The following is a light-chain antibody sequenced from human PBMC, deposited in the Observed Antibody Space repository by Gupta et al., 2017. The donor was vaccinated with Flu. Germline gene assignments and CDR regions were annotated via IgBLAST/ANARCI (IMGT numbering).Light chain of an antibody. Sequence: SSSNIGSNYVYWYQQLPGTAPKLRIYRNNQRPSGVPDRFSGSKSGTSASLSISGLRSEDEADYYCAAWDDSLSGPVFGGGTKLTVL. CDR1: SSNIGSNY. V-gene: IGLV1-47*01. CDR3: AAWDDSLSGPV. J-gene: IGLJ2*01. CDR2: RNN.